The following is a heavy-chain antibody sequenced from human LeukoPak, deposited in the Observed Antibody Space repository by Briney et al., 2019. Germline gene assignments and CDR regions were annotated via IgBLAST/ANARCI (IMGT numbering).Heavy chain of an antibody. V-gene: IGHV3-48*01. CDR1: GFTFSSYS. CDR3: ARVRIADDY. J-gene: IGHJ4*02. Sequence: GGSLRLSCAASGFTFSSYSMNWVRQAPGKGLEWVSYISSCGSTIYYADSVKGRFTISRDNAKNSLYLQMNSLRAEDTAVYYCARVRIADDYWGQGTLVTVSS. CDR2: ISSCGSTI.